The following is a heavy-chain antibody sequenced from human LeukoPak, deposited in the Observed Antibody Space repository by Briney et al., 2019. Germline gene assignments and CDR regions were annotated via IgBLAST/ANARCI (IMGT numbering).Heavy chain of an antibody. CDR3: AKDLVGGSTSCYSGCDY. Sequence: GGSLRLSCAASGFTFSSYAMSWVRQAPGKGLEWVSSISSSSSYIYYADSVKGRFTISRDNAKNSLYLQMNSLRAEDTAVYYCAKDLVGGSTSCYSGCDYWGQGTLVTVSS. CDR2: ISSSSSYI. V-gene: IGHV3-21*04. J-gene: IGHJ4*02. D-gene: IGHD2-2*02. CDR1: GFTFSSYA.